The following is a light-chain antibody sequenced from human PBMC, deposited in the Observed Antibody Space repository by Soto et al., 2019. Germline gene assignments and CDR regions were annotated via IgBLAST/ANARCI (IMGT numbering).Light chain of an antibody. CDR1: SSDVGGYNY. Sequence: QSALTQPPSASGSPGQSVTISCTGTSSDVGGYNYVSWYQQHPGKAPKLMIYEVSKRPSGVPDRFSGFKSGNTASLTVSGLQAEDEDDYYCSSYAGSNNFGVFGGGTKLTVL. CDR3: SSYAGSNNFGV. V-gene: IGLV2-8*01. CDR2: EVS. J-gene: IGLJ2*01.